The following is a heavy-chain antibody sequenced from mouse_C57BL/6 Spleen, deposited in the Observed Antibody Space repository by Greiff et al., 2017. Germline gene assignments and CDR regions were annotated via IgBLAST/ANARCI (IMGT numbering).Heavy chain of an antibody. Sequence: VQLQQSGPGLVKPSQSLSLTCSVTGYSITSGYYWNWIRQFPGNKLEWMGYISYDGSNNYNPSLKNRISITRDTSKNQFFLKLNSVTTEDTATYYCARGPSHSSGYDYWGQGTTLTVSS. V-gene: IGHV3-6*01. CDR3: ARGPSHSSGYDY. CDR1: GYSITSGYY. J-gene: IGHJ2*01. CDR2: ISYDGSN. D-gene: IGHD3-2*02.